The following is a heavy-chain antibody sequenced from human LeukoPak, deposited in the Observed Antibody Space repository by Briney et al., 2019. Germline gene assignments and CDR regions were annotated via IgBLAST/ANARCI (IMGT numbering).Heavy chain of an antibody. CDR1: GGSISSYY. J-gene: IGHJ3*02. D-gene: IGHD6-19*01. V-gene: IGHV4-4*07. Sequence: SETLSLTCTVSGGSISSYYWSWIRQPAGKGLEWIGRIYTSGSTNYNPSLKSRVTMSVDTSKNQFSLKLSSVTAADTAVYYCARTVAVAGTSAFDIWGQGTMVTVSS. CDR3: ARTVAVAGTSAFDI. CDR2: IYTSGST.